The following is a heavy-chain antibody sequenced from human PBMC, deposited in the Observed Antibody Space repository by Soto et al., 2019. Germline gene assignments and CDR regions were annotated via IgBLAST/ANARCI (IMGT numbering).Heavy chain of an antibody. CDR2: IYYSGRT. J-gene: IGHJ5*02. V-gene: IGHV4-59*01. D-gene: IGHD2-2*02. CDR3: ARGYCSSTSCYIWDNWFDP. CDR1: GGSISSYY. Sequence: SETLSLTCTVSGGSISSYYWSWIRQPPGKGLEWIGYIYYSGRTNYNPSLKSRVTISVDTSKNQFSLRLSSVTAADTAVYYCARGYCSSTSCYIWDNWFDPWGKGTLVTVSS.